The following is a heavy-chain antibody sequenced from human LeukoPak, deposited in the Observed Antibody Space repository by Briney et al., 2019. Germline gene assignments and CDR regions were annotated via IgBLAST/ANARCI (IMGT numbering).Heavy chain of an antibody. CDR3: IRGRSPGYGYFDY. CDR2: ISGSGGST. CDR1: GFTVSSNY. Sequence: GGSLRLSCAASGFTVSSNYMSWVRQAPGKGLEWVSAISGSGGSTYYADSVKGRFTISRDNTKNTLYLQMNDLRAEDTAVYYCIRGRSPGYGYFDYWGQGTLVTVSS. V-gene: IGHV3-23*01. J-gene: IGHJ4*02. D-gene: IGHD3-16*01.